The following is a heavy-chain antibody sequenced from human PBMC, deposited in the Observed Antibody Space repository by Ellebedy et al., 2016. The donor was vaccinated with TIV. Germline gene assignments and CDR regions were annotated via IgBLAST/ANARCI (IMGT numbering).Heavy chain of an antibody. V-gene: IGHV3-74*01. CDR2: INSDGSST. Sequence: GGSLRLSCAASGFTFSDYYMSWIRQAPGKGLVWVSRINSDGSSTSYADSVKGRFTISRDNAKNTLYLQMNSLRAEDTAVYYCARVVSGGDSDYWGQGTLVTVSS. CDR1: GFTFSDYY. D-gene: IGHD2-15*01. CDR3: ARVVSGGDSDY. J-gene: IGHJ4*02.